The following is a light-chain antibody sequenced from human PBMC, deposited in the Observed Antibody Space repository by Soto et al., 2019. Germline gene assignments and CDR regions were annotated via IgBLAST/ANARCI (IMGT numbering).Light chain of an antibody. CDR1: SSNIGNGY. CDR3: GTWDSSLSNGV. J-gene: IGLJ3*02. Sequence: QSVLTQPPSVSAAPGQRVIISCSGSSSNIGNGYVSWYQQLPGTAPKLLIYQNNKRPSGIPDRFSASNAGTSATLGITGLQTGDEADYYCGTWDSSLSNGVFGGGTQLTVL. CDR2: QNN. V-gene: IGLV1-51*02.